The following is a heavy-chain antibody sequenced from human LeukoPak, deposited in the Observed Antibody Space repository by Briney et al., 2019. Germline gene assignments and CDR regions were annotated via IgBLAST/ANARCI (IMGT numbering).Heavy chain of an antibody. CDR2: IYYSGST. J-gene: IGHJ6*03. V-gene: IGHV4-59*01. CDR3: TRGSIAYYYMDV. D-gene: IGHD3-22*01. CDR1: GGSISSYY. Sequence: SETLSLTCTVSGGSISSYYWSWIRQPPGKGLEWVGNIYYSGSTNYNPSLKSRVTISVDTSKNQFSLKLSSVTAADTAVYYCTRGSIAYYYMDVWGKGTTVTISS.